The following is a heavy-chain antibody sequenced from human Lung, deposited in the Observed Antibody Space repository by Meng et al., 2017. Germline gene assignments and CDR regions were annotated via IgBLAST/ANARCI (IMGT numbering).Heavy chain of an antibody. V-gene: IGHV4-4*02. CDR1: GGSISSDNW. Sequence: VALEGSGPGLVKASGTLSLTCAVSGGSISSDNWWSRVRQPPGKGLEWIGEIYHSGSTNYNPSLKSRITISVDKPKNQFSLTLSSVTAADTAVYYCTKNDFYCLGYWGQGTLVTVSS. CDR2: IYHSGST. D-gene: IGHD2-21*01. CDR3: TKNDFYCLGY. J-gene: IGHJ4*02.